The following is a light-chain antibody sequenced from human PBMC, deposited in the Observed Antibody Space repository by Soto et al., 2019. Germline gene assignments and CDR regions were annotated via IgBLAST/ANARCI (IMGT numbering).Light chain of an antibody. CDR3: QQYCRSPFT. V-gene: IGKV3-20*01. CDR2: GAS. CDR1: QSVSSNN. J-gene: IGKJ3*01. Sequence: EIVLTQSPGTLSLSPGERATLSCRASQSVSSNNLAWYQQRPGQTPRVVIYGASTRATGIPERFSGSGSGTDYTLTISRLEPEDVAVYYCQQYCRSPFTFGPGTKVDIK.